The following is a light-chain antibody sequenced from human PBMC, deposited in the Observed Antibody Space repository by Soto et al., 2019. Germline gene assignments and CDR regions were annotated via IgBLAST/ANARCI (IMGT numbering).Light chain of an antibody. CDR3: QTWGSGIVV. CDR1: GGHSNYA. V-gene: IGLV4-69*01. CDR2: LNSDGSH. J-gene: IGLJ2*01. Sequence: QPVLTQSPSASASLGASAKLTCTLSGGHSNYAIEWHQQQPEKGPRYLMKLNSDGSHSKGDGIPDRFSGSSSGAERYLTISSLQSEDEADYYCQTWGSGIVVFGGGTKLTVL.